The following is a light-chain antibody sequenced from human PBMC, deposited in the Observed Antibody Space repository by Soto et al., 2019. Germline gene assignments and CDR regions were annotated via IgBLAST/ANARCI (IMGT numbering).Light chain of an antibody. V-gene: IGLV2-14*03. CDR2: DVS. CDR3: GSYTTSSTLV. Sequence: QAVLTQPASVSVSLGQSITISCTGTSSDVGGYNYVSWYQQHPVKAPKLLIYDVSDRPSGVSIRFSGSKSGNTASLTISGLQAEDEADYYCGSYTTSSTLVFGTGTKVTVL. CDR1: SSDVGGYNY. J-gene: IGLJ1*01.